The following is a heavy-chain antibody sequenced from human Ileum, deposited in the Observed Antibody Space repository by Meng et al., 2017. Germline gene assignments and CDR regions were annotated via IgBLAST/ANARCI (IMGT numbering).Heavy chain of an antibody. CDR3: ACGSGDSCVVFDP. CDR2: NSRNGGY. V-gene: IGHV4-4*02. J-gene: IGHJ5*02. Sequence: AHRVGAGPRLAGASGTLPLTVSVSGATIFGVNWWPWAPQTGGKWLGWIEPNSRNGGYASKLHRKVTITMTVDKTTAHLYLSMTSAEAADTAFCSCACGSGDSCVVFDPWGQGTLVTVSS. CDR1: GATIFGVNW. D-gene: IGHD1-26*01.